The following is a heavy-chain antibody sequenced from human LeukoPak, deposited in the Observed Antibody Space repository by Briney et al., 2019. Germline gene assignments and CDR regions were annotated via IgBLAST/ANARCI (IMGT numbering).Heavy chain of an antibody. CDR2: ISYDGRNK. Sequence: PGGSLRLSCAASGFTFSNYGMHWVRQAPGKGLEWVAVISYDGRNKYYADSVKGRFTISRDDSKNTLYLQVNSLRAGDTAVYYCAREGRGNGDHCYFDYWGQGTLVAASS. J-gene: IGHJ4*02. V-gene: IGHV3-30*03. CDR1: GFTFSNYG. D-gene: IGHD4-17*01. CDR3: AREGRGNGDHCYFDY.